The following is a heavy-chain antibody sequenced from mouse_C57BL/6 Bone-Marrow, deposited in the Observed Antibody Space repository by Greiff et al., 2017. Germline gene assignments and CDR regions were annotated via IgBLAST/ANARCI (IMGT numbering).Heavy chain of an antibody. V-gene: IGHV1-5*01. D-gene: IGHD1-1*01. J-gene: IGHJ2*01. CDR3: TRSLTTVVAHYFDY. CDR1: GYTFTSYW. CDR2: IYPGNSDT. Sequence: VQLQQSGTVLARPGASVKMSCKTSGYTFTSYWMHWVKQRPGQGLEWIGAIYPGNSDTSYNQKFKGKAKLTAVTSASTAYMELSSLTTEDSAVYYCTRSLTTVVAHYFDYWGQGTTLTVSA.